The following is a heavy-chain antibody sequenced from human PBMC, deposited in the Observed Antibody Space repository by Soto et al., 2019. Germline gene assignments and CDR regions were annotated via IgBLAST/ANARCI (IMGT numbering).Heavy chain of an antibody. J-gene: IGHJ3*02. Sequence: GGSLRLSCAAFGFTVSSNYMSWVRQAPGKGLEWVSVIYSGGSTYYADSVKGRFTISRDNSKNTLYLQMNSLRAEDTAVYYCARGRAPRIYYDSSGYYPNDAFDIWGQGTMVTVSS. D-gene: IGHD3-22*01. CDR1: GFTVSSNY. V-gene: IGHV3-53*01. CDR2: IYSGGST. CDR3: ARGRAPRIYYDSSGYYPNDAFDI.